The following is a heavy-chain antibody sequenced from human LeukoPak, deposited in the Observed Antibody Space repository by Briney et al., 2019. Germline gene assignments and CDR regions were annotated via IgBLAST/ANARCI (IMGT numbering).Heavy chain of an antibody. V-gene: IGHV3-7*04. D-gene: IGHD5-18*01. CDR1: GFTFSSYW. CDR3: ARGPQATYSYVHFFEY. CDR2: IKEDESEK. Sequence: GGSMRLSCAASGFTFSSYWMTWVRQAPGKGLEWVANIKEDESEKYYVDSVKGRFTISRDNAKNSLSLQMNSLRAEDTAVYYCARGPQATYSYVHFFEYWGQGTLVTVSS. J-gene: IGHJ4*02.